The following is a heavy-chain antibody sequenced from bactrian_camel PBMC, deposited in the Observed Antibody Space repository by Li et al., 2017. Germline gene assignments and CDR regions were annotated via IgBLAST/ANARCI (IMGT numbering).Heavy chain of an antibody. J-gene: IGHJ6*01. V-gene: IGHV3S31*01. CDR2: MTSGGRNT. CDR3: AGGSWSGVLS. D-gene: IGHD2*01. CDR1: GFTLSSYA. Sequence: VQLVESGGGLVQPGGSLRLSCAASGFTLSSYAMSWVRQAPGKGLEWVSVMTSGGRNTDYADSVKGRFTISRDYAKNMLYLEMDSLKSDDTGVYYCAGGSWSGVLSGGQGTQVTVS.